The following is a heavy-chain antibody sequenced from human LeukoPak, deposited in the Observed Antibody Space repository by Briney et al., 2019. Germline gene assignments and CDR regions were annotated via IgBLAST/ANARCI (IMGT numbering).Heavy chain of an antibody. D-gene: IGHD2-2*01. CDR1: GYTFTGYY. V-gene: IGHV1-2*02. CDR2: INPNSGGT. CDR3: ARDPPIVVVPGRLEDAY. Sequence: ASVSVSCKASGYTFTGYYMHWVRQAPGQGGEGMGWINPNSGGTNYAQKFQGRVPMTRATSISTAYMALSRLRSDDTAVYYCARDPPIVVVPGRLEDAYWGQGTLVTVSS. J-gene: IGHJ4*02.